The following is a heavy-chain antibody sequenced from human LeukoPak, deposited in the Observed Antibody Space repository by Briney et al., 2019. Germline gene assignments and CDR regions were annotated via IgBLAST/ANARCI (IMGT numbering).Heavy chain of an antibody. V-gene: IGHV3-74*01. CDR1: GFTFSSYW. CDR2: INSDGSST. J-gene: IGHJ4*02. D-gene: IGHD3-10*01. Sequence: GGSLRLSCAASGFTFSSYWMHWVRQAPGKGLVWVSRINSDGSSTSYADSVKGRFTISRDNAMNTLYLQMNSLRAEDTAVYYCVRGSGSYYNFDYWGQGTLVTVSS. CDR3: VRGSGSYYNFDY.